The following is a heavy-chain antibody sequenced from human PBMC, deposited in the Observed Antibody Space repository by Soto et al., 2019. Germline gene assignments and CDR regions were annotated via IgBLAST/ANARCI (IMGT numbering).Heavy chain of an antibody. CDR1: GGSITTSDYS. D-gene: IGHD3-3*01. CDR3: VRERTIFGVAPGGGVDV. V-gene: IGHV4-30-2*01. J-gene: IGHJ6*02. CDR2: IYHTGTT. Sequence: QLQLQESGSGLVKPSQTLSLTCAVSGGSITTSDYSWSWIRQPPGRGLEWIGSIYHTGTTHYIPSLKSRVTMSLDKSKNRFSLDLTSMTAADTAVYYCVRERTIFGVAPGGGVDVWGRGTTVTVSS.